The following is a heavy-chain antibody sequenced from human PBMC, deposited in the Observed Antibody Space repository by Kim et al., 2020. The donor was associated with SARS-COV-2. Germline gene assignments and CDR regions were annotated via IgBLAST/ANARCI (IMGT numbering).Heavy chain of an antibody. CDR2: ISDDDISK. V-gene: IGHV3-30*03. J-gene: IGHJ3*01. CDR1: GFTFRSYG. CDR3: ARGHTCAYEL. Sequence: GGSLRLSCVASGFTFRSYGLHWVRQVPGKGLVWVAVISDDDISKSYSDSVKGRLTISRGNSKNTLYLQMHNVRVEDTAVYYCARGHTCAYELWG.